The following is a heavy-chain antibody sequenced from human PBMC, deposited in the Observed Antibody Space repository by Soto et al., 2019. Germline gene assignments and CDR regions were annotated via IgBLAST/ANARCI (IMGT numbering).Heavy chain of an antibody. CDR2: IWYDGSNK. J-gene: IGHJ6*02. Sequence: PGGSLRLSCAASGFTFISYGIHFVRHAPFKWLEWVAVIWYDGSNKYYADSVKGRFTISRDNSKNTLYLQMNSLRAEDTAVYYCARDLGNCTNGVCLYGMDVWGQGTTVTVSS. CDR3: ARDLGNCTNGVCLYGMDV. V-gene: IGHV3-33*01. CDR1: GFTFISYG. D-gene: IGHD2-8*01.